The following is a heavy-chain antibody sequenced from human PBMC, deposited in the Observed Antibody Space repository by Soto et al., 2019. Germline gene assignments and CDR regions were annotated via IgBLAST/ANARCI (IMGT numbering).Heavy chain of an antibody. CDR3: ARISWDYYYYYMDV. V-gene: IGHV4-30-4*08. J-gene: IGHJ6*03. D-gene: IGHD6-13*01. Sequence: SETLSLTCTVSGGSISSGDYSWSWVRQSPGKGLEWIGYIYYSGSTNYNPSLKSRVTISVDTSKNQFSLKLSSVTAADTAVYYCARISWDYYYYYMDVWGKGTTVTVSS. CDR1: GGSISSGDYS. CDR2: IYYSGST.